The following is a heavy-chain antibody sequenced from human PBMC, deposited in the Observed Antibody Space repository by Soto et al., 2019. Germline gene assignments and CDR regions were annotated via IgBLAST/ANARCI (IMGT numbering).Heavy chain of an antibody. CDR2: INYSGSS. D-gene: IGHD3-22*01. V-gene: IGHV4-59*12. CDR1: GGSIRSDY. J-gene: IGHJ4*02. CDR3: ARATYYYDSSGYSDRVLDY. Sequence: PSETLSLTCNVSGGSIRSDYWSWIRQPPGKGLEWIANINYSGSSIYNPSLKSRVTLSVDTSKNQFALKLSSVTAADTAVYYCARATYYYDSSGYSDRVLDYWGQGTLVTVSS.